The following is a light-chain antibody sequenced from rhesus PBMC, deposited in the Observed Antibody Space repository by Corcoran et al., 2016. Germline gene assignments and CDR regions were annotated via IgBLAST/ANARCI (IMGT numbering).Light chain of an antibody. Sequence: DIQMTQSPSSFSASVGDRVTFNCQASQGITSWLAWYQQKPGKAPKLLTYAASSSQSGVPSRFSGIGSGKDFTLTISSLQPEEFRTYNYQQSNSYPLTYGEGTKVEIK. CDR2: AAS. V-gene: IGKV1S11*01. J-gene: IGKJ4*01. CDR3: QQSNSYPLT. CDR1: QGITSW.